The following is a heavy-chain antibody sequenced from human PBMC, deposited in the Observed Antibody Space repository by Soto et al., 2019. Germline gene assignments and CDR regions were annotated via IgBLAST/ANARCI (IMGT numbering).Heavy chain of an antibody. CDR3: ARGGGAGYVQETPSPY. J-gene: IGHJ4*02. CDR2: IIPIFGTA. D-gene: IGHD3-10*02. CDR1: GGTFSSYA. Sequence: SVKVSCQASGGTFSSYAISWVRKVHGHGLEWMRVIIPIFGTANYAQKFQGRVRITADESTSTAYIELCSLRSEDTAVAYCARGGGAGYVQETPSPYGGEGTLV. V-gene: IGHV1-69*13.